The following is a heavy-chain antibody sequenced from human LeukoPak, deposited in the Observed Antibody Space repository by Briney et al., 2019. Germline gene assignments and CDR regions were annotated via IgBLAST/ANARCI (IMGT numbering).Heavy chain of an antibody. CDR1: GFTFSSYA. CDR3: EREIEWFFDY. Sequence: GGSLRLSCAASGFTFSSYAMHWVRQAPGKGLEWVAVISYDGSNKYYADSVKGRFTISRDNSKNTLYLQMNSLRAEDTAVYYCEREIEWFFDYWGQGTLVTVSS. D-gene: IGHD3-3*01. J-gene: IGHJ4*02. CDR2: ISYDGSNK. V-gene: IGHV3-30-3*01.